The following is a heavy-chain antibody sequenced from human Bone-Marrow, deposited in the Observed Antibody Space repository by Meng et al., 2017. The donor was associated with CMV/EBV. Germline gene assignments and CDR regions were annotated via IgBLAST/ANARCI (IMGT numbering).Heavy chain of an antibody. Sequence: LRLSCTVSGGSISSGGYYWSWIRQHPGKGLEWIGYIYYSGSTYYNPSLKSRVTISVDTSKNQFSLKLSSVTAADTAVYYCARVGYCSSTSCYTPYYYYYGMDVWGQGTTVTVSS. CDR2: IYYSGST. D-gene: IGHD2-2*02. J-gene: IGHJ6*02. V-gene: IGHV4-31*03. CDR3: ARVGYCSSTSCYTPYYYYYGMDV. CDR1: GGSISSGGYY.